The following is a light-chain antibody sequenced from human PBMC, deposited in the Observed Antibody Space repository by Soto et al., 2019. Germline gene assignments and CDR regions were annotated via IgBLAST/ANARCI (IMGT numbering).Light chain of an antibody. CDR2: EVT. V-gene: IGLV2-14*01. J-gene: IGLJ1*01. Sequence: QSALTQPASMSGSPGQSITISCTGTSSDVGGYNHVSWYQHHPGKAPKRIIYEVTKRPSGVSNRFSGSKSGDTASLTISGLQAEDEADYYCSSHTASTTRIFGTGTKLTVL. CDR3: SSHTASTTRI. CDR1: SSDVGGYNH.